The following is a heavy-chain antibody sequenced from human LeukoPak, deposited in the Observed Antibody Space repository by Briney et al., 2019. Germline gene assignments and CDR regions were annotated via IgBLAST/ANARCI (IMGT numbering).Heavy chain of an antibody. J-gene: IGHJ4*01. Sequence: GGSLRLSCAASGFTVSSNYMSWVRQAPGKGLEWVSVIYSGGSTYYADSVKGRFTISRDNSKNTVYLDMNSLRVEETGIYYCAKDSSAWYLYFDSWGQGTPVTVSS. V-gene: IGHV3-53*01. CDR3: AKDSSAWYLYFDS. D-gene: IGHD6-13*01. CDR1: GFTVSSNY. CDR2: IYSGGST.